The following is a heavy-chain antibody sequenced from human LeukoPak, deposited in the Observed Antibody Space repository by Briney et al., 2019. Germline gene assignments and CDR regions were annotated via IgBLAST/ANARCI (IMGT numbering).Heavy chain of an antibody. Sequence: PSETLSLTCTVSGGSISGYYWTWIRQPPGKGLEWIGYIYYSGSTNYNPSLKSRVTISIDTSKNQFSLKLSSVTAADTAVYYCARRAHYYDSSGYLYWGQGTLVTVSS. D-gene: IGHD3-22*01. J-gene: IGHJ4*02. CDR1: GGSISGYY. CDR2: IYYSGST. CDR3: ARRAHYYDSSGYLY. V-gene: IGHV4-59*01.